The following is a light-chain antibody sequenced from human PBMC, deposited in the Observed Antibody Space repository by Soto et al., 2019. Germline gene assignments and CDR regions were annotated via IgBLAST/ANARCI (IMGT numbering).Light chain of an antibody. CDR3: QAWDSGAVV. Sequence: SYELTQPPSVSVSPGQTASITCSGDKLGDKYACWYQQRPGQSPILVIYQDTKRPSGIPERFSGSNSGNTATLTISGTQAMDEADYYCQAWDSGAVVFGGGTKVTV. V-gene: IGLV3-1*01. CDR1: KLGDKY. CDR2: QDT. J-gene: IGLJ2*01.